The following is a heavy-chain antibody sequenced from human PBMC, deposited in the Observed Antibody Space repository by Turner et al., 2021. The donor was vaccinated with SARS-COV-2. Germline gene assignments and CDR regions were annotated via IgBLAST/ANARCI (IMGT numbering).Heavy chain of an antibody. J-gene: IGHJ5*02. CDR3: ARRSEGYYGSGSHWFDP. V-gene: IGHV4-39*01. D-gene: IGHD3-10*01. CDR2: IYDSGST. CDR1: GASISSSPCY. Sequence: QLQLQESGPGLVKPSETLSLSCTVSGASISSSPCYWGWIRQPPGKGLEWIGSIYDSGSTYYNPSLKSRVTISVDTSKNQFSLKLSSVTAADTAVYYCARRSEGYYGSGSHWFDPWGQGTLVTVSS.